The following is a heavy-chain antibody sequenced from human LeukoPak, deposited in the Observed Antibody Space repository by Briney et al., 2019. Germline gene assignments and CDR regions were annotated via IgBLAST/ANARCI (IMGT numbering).Heavy chain of an antibody. Sequence: GGSLRLSCAASGFTFSSYGMHWVRQAPGKGLEWVAFIRYDGSNKYYADSVKGRFTISRDNSKNTLYLQMNSLRAEDTAVYYCARLVRGVRVYYYYMDVWGKGTTVTISS. D-gene: IGHD3-10*01. CDR3: ARLVRGVRVYYYYMDV. V-gene: IGHV3-30*02. J-gene: IGHJ6*03. CDR2: IRYDGSNK. CDR1: GFTFSSYG.